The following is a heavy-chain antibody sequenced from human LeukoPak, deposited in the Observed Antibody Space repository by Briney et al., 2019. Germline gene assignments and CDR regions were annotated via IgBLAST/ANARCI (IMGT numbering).Heavy chain of an antibody. Sequence: PGGSLRLSCAASGFTFSSYAMSWVRQAPGRWLEWVSAISGSGGSTYYADSVNGPFTISRDNSKNTLYQQMNSLRAEDTAVYYCAKPKAYGDYSNWFDPWGQGTLVTVSS. CDR2: ISGSGGST. CDR1: GFTFSSYA. V-gene: IGHV3-23*01. J-gene: IGHJ5*02. D-gene: IGHD4-17*01. CDR3: AKPKAYGDYSNWFDP.